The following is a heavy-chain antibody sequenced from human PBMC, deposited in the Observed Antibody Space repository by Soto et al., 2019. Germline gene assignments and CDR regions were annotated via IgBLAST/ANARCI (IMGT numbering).Heavy chain of an antibody. CDR2: IYWDDDK. Sequence: QITLKESGPTLVKPTQTLTLTCTFSGFSLSTSGVGVGWIRQPPGKALEWLALIYWDDDKRYSPSLKSRLTITKDTSKSQVVLTMTNMDPVDTATYYCAHSPGSGWHRAGRYYYYYGMDVWGQGTTVTVSS. CDR3: AHSPGSGWHRAGRYYYYYGMDV. CDR1: GFSLSTSGVG. V-gene: IGHV2-5*02. D-gene: IGHD6-19*01. J-gene: IGHJ6*02.